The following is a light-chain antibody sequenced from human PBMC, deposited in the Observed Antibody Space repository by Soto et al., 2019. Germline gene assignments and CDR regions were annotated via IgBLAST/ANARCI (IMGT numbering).Light chain of an antibody. J-gene: IGLJ7*01. Sequence: QSVLTQPPSASGTPGQRVTISCSGSSSNIGSNYVYWYQQLPGTAPKLLIYRNNQRPSGVPDRFSGSKSGTSASLAISGLRSEDVADYYCAAWDDSLSGRMFGGGTQLTVL. CDR2: RNN. CDR1: SSNIGSNY. V-gene: IGLV1-47*01. CDR3: AAWDDSLSGRM.